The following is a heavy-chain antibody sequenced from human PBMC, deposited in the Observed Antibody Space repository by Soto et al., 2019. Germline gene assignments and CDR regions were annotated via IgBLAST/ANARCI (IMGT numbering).Heavy chain of an antibody. V-gene: IGHV3-53*01. CDR2: IYSGGST. Sequence: EVQLVESGGGLIQPGGSLRLSCAASGFTVSSNDMNWVRQAPGKGLEWVSLIYSGGSTYYAESVKGRFTISRDNSKNSLYLQMSSLRAEDTAVYYCASSPLLPGAPWGQGTMVTVSS. CDR3: ASSPLLPGAP. D-gene: IGHD3-22*01. CDR1: GFTVSSND. J-gene: IGHJ3*01.